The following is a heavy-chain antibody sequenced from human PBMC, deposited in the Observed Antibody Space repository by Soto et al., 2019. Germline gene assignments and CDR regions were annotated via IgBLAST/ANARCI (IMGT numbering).Heavy chain of an antibody. CDR1: GSTFSSYA. Sequence: QVQLVQSGAEVKKPGSSVKVSCKASGSTFSSYAISWVRQAPGQGLEWMGGIIPIFGTANYAQKFQGRVTITADESTSTAYMELSSLRSEDTAVYYCATLNIVVVPAAITNGMDGLGQGTTGTGSS. J-gene: IGHJ6*02. CDR2: IIPIFGTA. V-gene: IGHV1-69*01. D-gene: IGHD2-2*02. CDR3: ATLNIVVVPAAITNGMDG.